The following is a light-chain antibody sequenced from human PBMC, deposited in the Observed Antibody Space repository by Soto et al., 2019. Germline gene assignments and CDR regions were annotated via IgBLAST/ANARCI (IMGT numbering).Light chain of an antibody. CDR1: QSISSN. J-gene: IGKJ2*01. Sequence: DIQMTQSPSSLSASVGDRVTITCRASQSISSNLNWYQQKPGKAPKLLISAASSLQSGVPSRFSGSGSGTDFTLTISSLQPEDFATYYCQQSYSTPPYTFGQGTKLEIK. CDR3: QQSYSTPPYT. CDR2: AAS. V-gene: IGKV1-39*01.